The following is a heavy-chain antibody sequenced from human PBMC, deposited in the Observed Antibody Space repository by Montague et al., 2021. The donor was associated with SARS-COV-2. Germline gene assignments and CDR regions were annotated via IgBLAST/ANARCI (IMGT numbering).Heavy chain of an antibody. J-gene: IGHJ6*02. CDR1: GFTFSSYW. D-gene: IGHD1-26*01. CDR3: ARDSRIVGATGDMDV. V-gene: IGHV3-7*03. Sequence: SRRLSCAASGFTFSSYWMSWVRQTPGKGLEWVANIKPDGGEKHYVDSVKGRFTISRDNAKNSLNLQIDSLRAEDTALYYCARDSRIVGATGDMDVWGQGTTVIVSS. CDR2: IKPDGGEK.